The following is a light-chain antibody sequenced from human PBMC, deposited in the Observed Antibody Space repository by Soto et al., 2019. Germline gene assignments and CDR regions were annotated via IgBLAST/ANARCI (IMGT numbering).Light chain of an antibody. J-gene: IGKJ2*01. V-gene: IGKV1-39*01. CDR1: QSISVY. CDR3: QQTYRTPYT. Sequence: DIQVTQSPSSLPASIGDRITITCRSSQSISVYLNWYQKKPGTPPKLLIYAASNLQGGVPSRFSGRGSGTDFTLTISSLQAEDFATYYCQQTYRTPYTFGQGTKLEI. CDR2: AAS.